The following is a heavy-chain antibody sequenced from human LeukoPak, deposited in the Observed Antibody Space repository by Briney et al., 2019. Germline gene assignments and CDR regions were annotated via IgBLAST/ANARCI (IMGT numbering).Heavy chain of an antibody. CDR2: IYSGGST. CDR1: GFTFSSYA. CDR3: AGSKGGSSWDLGAFDI. J-gene: IGHJ3*02. Sequence: GGSLRLSCAASGFTFSSYAMSWVRQAPGKGLEWVSVIYSGGSTYYADSVKGRFTISRDNSKNTLYLQMNSLRAEDTAVYYCAGSKGGSSWDLGAFDIWGQGTMVTVSS. D-gene: IGHD6-13*01. V-gene: IGHV3-53*01.